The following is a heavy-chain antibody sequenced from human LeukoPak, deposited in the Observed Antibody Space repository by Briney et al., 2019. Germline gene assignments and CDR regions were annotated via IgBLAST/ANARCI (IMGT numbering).Heavy chain of an antibody. CDR3: SKDLISSSWSYYFDY. V-gene: IGHV3-23*01. J-gene: IGHJ4*02. CDR1: GFTFSTYA. D-gene: IGHD6-13*01. Sequence: GGSLRLSCAASGFTFSTYAMSWVRQAPGKGLEWVSSISGSGGSTHYADYVKGRFTISRDNSKNTLYLQMNSLRAEDTAVYYCSKDLISSSWSYYFDYWDQGTLVTVSS. CDR2: ISGSGGST.